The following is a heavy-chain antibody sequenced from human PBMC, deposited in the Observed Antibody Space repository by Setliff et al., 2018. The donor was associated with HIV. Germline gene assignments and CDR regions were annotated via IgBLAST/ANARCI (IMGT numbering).Heavy chain of an antibody. CDR1: GFTFSDYY. J-gene: IGHJ5*02. V-gene: IGHV3-11*04. Sequence: SLRLSCAASGFTFSDYYMSWIRQAPGKGLEWVSYISSSGSTIYYADSVKGRFTISRDNAKNSLYLQMNSLRAEDTAVYYCAKDRHCSNGVCPYNYIDPWGQGTLVTVPQ. CDR2: ISSSGSTI. D-gene: IGHD2-8*01. CDR3: AKDRHCSNGVCPYNYIDP.